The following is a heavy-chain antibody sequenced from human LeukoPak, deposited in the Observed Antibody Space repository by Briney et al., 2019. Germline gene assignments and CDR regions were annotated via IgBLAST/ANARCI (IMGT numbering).Heavy chain of an antibody. CDR3: ARLISELHYYYYYGMDV. D-gene: IGHD1-26*01. CDR2: ISSSGSTI. CDR1: GFTFSSYW. V-gene: IGHV3-48*04. J-gene: IGHJ6*04. Sequence: PGGSLRLSCAASGFTFSSYWMSWVRQAPGKGLEWVSYISSSGSTIYYADSVKGRFTISRDNAKNSLYLQMNSLRAEDTAVYYCARLISELHYYYYYGMDVWGKGTTVTVSS.